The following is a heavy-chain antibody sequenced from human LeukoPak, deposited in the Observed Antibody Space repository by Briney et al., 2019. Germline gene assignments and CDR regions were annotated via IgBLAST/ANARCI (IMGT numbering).Heavy chain of an antibody. CDR1: GFXFSSYG. CDR2: ICYDGSNK. D-gene: IGHD3-22*01. V-gene: IGHV3-33*01. CDR3: ARELSPVVKYYFDD. Sequence: GGSLRLSCAASGFXFSSYGIHWVRQAPGKGLEWVAGICYDGSNKYYADSVKGRFTISRDNSKNTLYLQMNSLRAEDTAVYYCARELSPVVKYYFDDWGQGTLVTVSS. J-gene: IGHJ4*02.